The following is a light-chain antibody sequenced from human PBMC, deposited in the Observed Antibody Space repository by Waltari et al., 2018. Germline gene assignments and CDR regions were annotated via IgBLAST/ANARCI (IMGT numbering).Light chain of an antibody. V-gene: IGLV3-1*01. CDR2: QDS. CDR1: KLGDKY. CDR3: QAWDSSKGV. J-gene: IGLJ2*01. Sequence: SYALTQPPSVSVSPVQTASITCPGDKLGDKYACWYQQKPGQSPVLVIYQDSKRPSGIPERFSGSNSGNTATLTISGTQAMDEADYYCQAWDSSKGVFGGGTKLTVL.